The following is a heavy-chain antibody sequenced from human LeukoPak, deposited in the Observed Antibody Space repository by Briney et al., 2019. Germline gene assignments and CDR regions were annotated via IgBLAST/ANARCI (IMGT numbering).Heavy chain of an antibody. CDR3: ATDTSITAAGNLTY. V-gene: IGHV1-8*02. D-gene: IGHD6-13*01. Sequence: ASVKVSCKASGYTFTGYYMHWVRQAPGQGLEWMGWMNPNSGNTGYAQKFQGRVTMTRNTSISTAYMELNSLRSEDTAVYFCATDTSITAAGNLTYWGQGTLVTVSS. CDR2: MNPNSGNT. CDR1: GYTFTGYY. J-gene: IGHJ4*02.